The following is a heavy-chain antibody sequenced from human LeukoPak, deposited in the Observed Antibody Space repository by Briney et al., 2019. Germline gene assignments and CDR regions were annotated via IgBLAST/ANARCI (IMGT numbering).Heavy chain of an antibody. CDR3: ARGSSSSGTS. Sequence: ASVKVSCKASGYTFSGYHIHWVRQAPGQGLEWMGWINPNSGGTNFAPKFHGRVSMTRDTSLSTAYMELSSLRSDDTAVYYCARGSSSSGTSWGQGTLVTVSS. J-gene: IGHJ4*02. D-gene: IGHD1-7*01. V-gene: IGHV1-2*02. CDR1: GYTFSGYH. CDR2: INPNSGGT.